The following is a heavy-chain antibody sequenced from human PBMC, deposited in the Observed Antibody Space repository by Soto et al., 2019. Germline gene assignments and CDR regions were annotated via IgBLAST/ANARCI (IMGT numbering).Heavy chain of an antibody. Sequence: SETLSLTCTVSGGSISSYYWSWIRQPPGKGLEWIGYIYYSGSTNYNPSLKSRVTISVDTSKNQFSLKLSSVTAADTAVYYCARQRVFRCCSGGSCYSAFDYWGQGTLVTVSS. V-gene: IGHV4-59*08. J-gene: IGHJ4*02. CDR2: IYYSGST. D-gene: IGHD2-15*01. CDR3: ARQRVFRCCSGGSCYSAFDY. CDR1: GGSISSYY.